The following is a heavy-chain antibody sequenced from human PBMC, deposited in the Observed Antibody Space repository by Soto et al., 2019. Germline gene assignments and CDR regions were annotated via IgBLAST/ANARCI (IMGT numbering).Heavy chain of an antibody. CDR2: IYYSGST. D-gene: IGHD6-13*01. V-gene: IGHV4-59*01. CDR1: GGSISSYY. Sequence: PSETLSLTCTVSGGSISSYYWSWIRQPPGKGLEWIGYIYYSGSTNYNPSLKSRVTISVDTSKNQFSLKLSSVTAADTAVYYCAREVDSSSWANWFDPWGPGTLVTVSS. J-gene: IGHJ5*02. CDR3: AREVDSSSWANWFDP.